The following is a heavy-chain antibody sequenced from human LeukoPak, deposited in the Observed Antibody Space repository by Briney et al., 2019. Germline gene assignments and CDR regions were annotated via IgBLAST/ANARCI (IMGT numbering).Heavy chain of an antibody. D-gene: IGHD6-19*01. V-gene: IGHV1-8*01. CDR1: GYTFTSYD. Sequence: ASVKVYCKASGYTFTSYDINWVRQATGQGLEWMGWMNPNSGNTGYAQKFQGRVTMTRDTSISTAHMELSSLRYEDTAVYYCARTPRGADIGNWGQGTLVTVSS. CDR3: ARTPRGADIGN. CDR2: MNPNSGNT. J-gene: IGHJ4*02.